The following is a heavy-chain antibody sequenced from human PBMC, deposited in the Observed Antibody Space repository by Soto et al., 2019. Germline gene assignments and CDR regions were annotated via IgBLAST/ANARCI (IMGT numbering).Heavy chain of an antibody. D-gene: IGHD6-13*01. V-gene: IGHV1-69*06. CDR2: IVPLFRTT. CDR3: ARGGYSSTWSNLLDRSGLDV. CDR1: GGTFSSYA. Sequence: SVKVSCKTSGGTFSSYAISWVRQAPGQGLEWMGGIVPLFRTTNYAQKFQGRVTITADTFTYTVYMELSGLRSGDTAVYYCARGGYSSTWSNLLDRSGLDVWGQGTTVTVSS. J-gene: IGHJ6*02.